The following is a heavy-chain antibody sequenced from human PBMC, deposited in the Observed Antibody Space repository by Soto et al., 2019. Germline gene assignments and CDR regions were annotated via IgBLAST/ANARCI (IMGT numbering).Heavy chain of an antibody. CDR2: ITSKTDGRTV. CDR1: GFTFTSAW. V-gene: IGHV3-15*07. J-gene: IGHJ4*02. D-gene: IGHD1-26*01. CDR3: TTAERGGSYYSDY. Sequence: EVQLVESGGGLVRPGESLRLSCAASGFTFTSAWINWVRQAPGKGLEWAGRITSKTDGRTVDYGAPVQGRFTISRDDSRNTAYLQMNSLRNEDTAVYYCTTAERGGSYYSDYWGQGTLVTVSS.